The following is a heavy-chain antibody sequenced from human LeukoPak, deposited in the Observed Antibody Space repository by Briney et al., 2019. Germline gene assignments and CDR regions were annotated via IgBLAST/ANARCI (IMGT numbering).Heavy chain of an antibody. V-gene: IGHV1-2*02. D-gene: IGHD2-2*02. J-gene: IGHJ4*02. CDR2: ISPNSGGT. Sequence: ASVKVSCKASGYTFTSYDINWVRQATGQGLEWMGWISPNSGGTNYAQKFQGRVTMTRDTSISTAYMELSRLRSDDTAVYYCARGNGAYCSSTSCYSSGDYWGQGTLVTVSS. CDR1: GYTFTSYD. CDR3: ARGNGAYCSSTSCYSSGDY.